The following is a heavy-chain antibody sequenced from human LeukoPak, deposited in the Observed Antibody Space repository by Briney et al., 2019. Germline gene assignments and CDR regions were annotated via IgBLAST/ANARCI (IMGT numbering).Heavy chain of an antibody. Sequence: SETLSLTCAVYGGSFSGYYWSWIRQPPGKGLEWIGEINHSGSTNYNPSLKSRVTISVDTSKNQFSLKLSSVTAADTAVYYCARAARQLVASSYFDYWGQGTLVTVSS. V-gene: IGHV4-34*01. D-gene: IGHD6-13*01. J-gene: IGHJ4*02. CDR1: GGSFSGYY. CDR2: INHSGST. CDR3: ARAARQLVASSYFDY.